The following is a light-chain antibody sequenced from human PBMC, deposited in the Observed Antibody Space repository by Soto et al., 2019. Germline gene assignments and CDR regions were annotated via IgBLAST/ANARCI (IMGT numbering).Light chain of an antibody. Sequence: DIQLTQSPSSLSASLGDRVTISCRASQNIDNYLHWYQQKSGKAPVALIYAASVLRDGVSSRFSGRGYGTEFTLPINNLQPEDFAAYYCQQSSSSPPITFGQGTRLDI. J-gene: IGKJ5*01. CDR3: QQSSSSPPIT. CDR1: QNIDNY. V-gene: IGKV1-39*01. CDR2: AAS.